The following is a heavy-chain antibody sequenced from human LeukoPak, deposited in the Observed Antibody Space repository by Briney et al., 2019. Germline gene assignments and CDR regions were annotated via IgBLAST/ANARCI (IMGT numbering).Heavy chain of an antibody. CDR3: ARDGSGSDFSLDH. CDR2: IRHDGSNV. Sequence: PGGSLRLSCAASGFAFSFYAMSWLRQPPGKGLEWVGDIRHDGSNVYNVDLLRGRFTISRDNAKNSLFLQMNSLKDEDTAVYYCARDGSGSDFSLDHWGQGTLVTVSS. D-gene: IGHD3-10*01. V-gene: IGHV3-7*01. CDR1: GFAFSFYA. J-gene: IGHJ4*02.